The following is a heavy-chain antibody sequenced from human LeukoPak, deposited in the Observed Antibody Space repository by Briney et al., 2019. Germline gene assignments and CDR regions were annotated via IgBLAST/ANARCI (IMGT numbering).Heavy chain of an antibody. D-gene: IGHD6-6*01. V-gene: IGHV3-66*01. CDR1: GFTVSSNY. CDR2: IYSDDTT. Sequence: GGSLRLSCAASGFTVSSNYMSWVRQAPGKGLEWVSIIYSDDTTYYADSVKGRFTISRDISKNTVSLQMNSLRAEDTAVYYCARALAASSHTSFDYWGQGTLVTVSS. J-gene: IGHJ4*02. CDR3: ARALAASSHTSFDY.